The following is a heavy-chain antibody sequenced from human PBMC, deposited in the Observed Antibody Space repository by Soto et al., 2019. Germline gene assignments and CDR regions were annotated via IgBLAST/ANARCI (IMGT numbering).Heavy chain of an antibody. D-gene: IGHD6-13*01. CDR3: AREDIAAAGGLTRSEYFQH. Sequence: SETLSLTCAVSSGSISSSNWWSWVRQPPGKGLEWIGEIYHSGSTNYNPSLKSRVTISVDKSKNQFSLKLSSVTAADTAVYYCAREDIAAAGGLTRSEYFQHWGQGTLVTVSS. CDR1: SGSISSSNW. CDR2: IYHSGST. J-gene: IGHJ1*01. V-gene: IGHV4-4*02.